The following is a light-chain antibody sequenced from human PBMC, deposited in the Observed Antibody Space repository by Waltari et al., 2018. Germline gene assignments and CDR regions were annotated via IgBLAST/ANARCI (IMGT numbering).Light chain of an antibody. CDR2: TVS. J-gene: IGKJ2*01. V-gene: IGKV1-5*03. CDR1: RSISGW. CDR3: HQYNDYSYT. Sequence: DIQMTQSPSTLSASVGDRVTITCRASRSISGWLNWYQQKPGKAPNLLIHTVSKLESGVPSRFSGSGSGTEFTLTISSLQPDDFATYYCHQYNDYSYTFGQGTKVELK.